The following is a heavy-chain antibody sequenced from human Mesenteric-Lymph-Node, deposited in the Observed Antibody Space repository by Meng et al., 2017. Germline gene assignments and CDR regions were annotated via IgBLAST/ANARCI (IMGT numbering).Heavy chain of an antibody. CDR2: ISSSGTTI. CDR1: GFTFSSFK. D-gene: IGHD1-26*01. J-gene: IGHJ3*02. Sequence: GGSLRLSCAASGFTFSSFKMNWVRQAPGKGLEWVSHISSSGTTIYYADSVRGRFTISRDNAKNSLYLQMNSLRAEDTAVYYCARAVGATSSMSAFDIWGQGTMVTVSS. V-gene: IGHV3-48*03. CDR3: ARAVGATSSMSAFDI.